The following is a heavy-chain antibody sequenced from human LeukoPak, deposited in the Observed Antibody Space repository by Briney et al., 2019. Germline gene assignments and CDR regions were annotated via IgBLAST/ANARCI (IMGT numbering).Heavy chain of an antibody. CDR3: ARAGPLGGQGPRTFDY. V-gene: IGHV4-34*01. D-gene: IGHD3-3*01. CDR1: GGSFSGYY. Sequence: SETLSLTCAVYGGSFSGYYWSWIRQPPGKGLEWIGEINHSGSTNYNPSLKSRVTISVDTSKNQFSLKLSSVTAADTAVYYCARAGPLGGQGPRTFDYWGQGTLVTVSS. CDR2: INHSGST. J-gene: IGHJ4*02.